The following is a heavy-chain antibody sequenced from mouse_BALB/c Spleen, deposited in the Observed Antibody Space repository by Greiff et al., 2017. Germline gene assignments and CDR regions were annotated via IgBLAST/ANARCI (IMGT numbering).Heavy chain of an antibody. V-gene: IGHV5-9-4*01. CDR3: AKVHDPSYAMDD. CDR2: ISSGGSYT. Sequence: EVKLMESGGGLVKPGGSLKLSCAASGFPFSSYALSWVRQSPEKRLEWVAEISSGGSYTYYPDTVTGRFTITRDNAKNTLYLEMSSLRSEDTAMYYGAKVHDPSYAMDDWGQGTSVTVSS. CDR1: GFPFSSYA. J-gene: IGHJ4*01. D-gene: IGHD2-3*01.